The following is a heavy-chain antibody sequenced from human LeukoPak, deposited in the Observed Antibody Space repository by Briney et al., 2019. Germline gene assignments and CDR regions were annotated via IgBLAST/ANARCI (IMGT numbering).Heavy chain of an antibody. CDR1: GYTFTGYY. V-gene: IGHV1-2*02. D-gene: IGHD6-13*01. CDR3: ARDTPDSSSWYAGNTPFDY. Sequence: GASVKVSCKASGYTFTGYYIHWVRQAPGQGLEWMGWINPNSGVTHYPQKFQGRVTMTRDTSIRTAYMEVSSLRSDDTAVYYCARDTPDSSSWYAGNTPFDYWGQGTLVTVSS. CDR2: INPNSGVT. J-gene: IGHJ4*02.